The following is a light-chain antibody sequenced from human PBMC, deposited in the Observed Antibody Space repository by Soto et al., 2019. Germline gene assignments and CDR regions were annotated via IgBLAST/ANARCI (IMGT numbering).Light chain of an antibody. CDR1: QSVSSSY. J-gene: IGKJ1*01. Sequence: EIWWSRSPGILSLSPGERSTLSCRASQSVSSSYLAWYQQKPGQAPRLLIYGASSRATGIPDRFSGSGSGTDFTLTISRLEPEDFAVYYCQQYGSSPRTFGQGTKVDIK. V-gene: IGKV3-20*01. CDR3: QQYGSSPRT. CDR2: GAS.